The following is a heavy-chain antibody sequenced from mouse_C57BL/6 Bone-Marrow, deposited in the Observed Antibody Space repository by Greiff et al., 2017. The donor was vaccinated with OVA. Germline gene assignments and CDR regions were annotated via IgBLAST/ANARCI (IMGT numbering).Heavy chain of an antibody. Sequence: QVQLLQSGAELARPGASVKLSCKASGYTFTSYGISWVKQSTGQGLEWIGEIYPRSGNTYYNEKVKGKATLTADKSSSTAYMELRSLTSEDSAVYFCARKSYYDNYVWCAYWGQGTLVTVSA. D-gene: IGHD2-1*01. CDR3: ARKSYYDNYVWCAY. CDR1: GYTFTSYG. CDR2: IYPRSGNT. V-gene: IGHV1-81*01. J-gene: IGHJ3*01.